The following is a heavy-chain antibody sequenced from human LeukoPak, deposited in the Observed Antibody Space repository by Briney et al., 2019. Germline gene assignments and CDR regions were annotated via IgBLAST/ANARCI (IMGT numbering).Heavy chain of an antibody. J-gene: IGHJ4*02. CDR3: ARDRRIAAAXRFDY. D-gene: IGHD6-13*01. CDR1: GFTFSSYG. CDR2: IWYDGSNK. V-gene: IGHV3-33*08. Sequence: GGSLRLSCAASGFTFSSYGMHWVRQAPGKGLEWVAVIWYDGSNKYYADSVKGRFTISRDNSKNTLYLQMNSLRAEDTAVYYCARDRRIAAAXRFDYWGQGTLVTVSS.